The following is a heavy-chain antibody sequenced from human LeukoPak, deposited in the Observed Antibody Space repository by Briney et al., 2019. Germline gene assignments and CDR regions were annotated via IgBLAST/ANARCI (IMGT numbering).Heavy chain of an antibody. Sequence: ASVNVSCKASGYTFTSYDINWVRQATGQGLEWMGWMNPNSGNTGYAQKFQGRVTMTRNTSISTAYMELSSLRSEDTAVYYCARDLRVKAAAGPASYWGQGTLVTVSS. CDR3: ARDLRVKAAAGPASY. J-gene: IGHJ4*02. CDR2: MNPNSGNT. V-gene: IGHV1-8*01. CDR1: GYTFTSYD. D-gene: IGHD6-13*01.